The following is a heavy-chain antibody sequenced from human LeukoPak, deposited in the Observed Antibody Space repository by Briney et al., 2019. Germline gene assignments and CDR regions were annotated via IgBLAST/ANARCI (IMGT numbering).Heavy chain of an antibody. CDR2: ISTTSGKI. CDR3: ARRAPSHDFDY. J-gene: IGHJ4*02. CDR1: GFTFSSYS. Sequence: GGSLRLSCAASGFTFSSYSMNWVRQAPGKGRGWVAAISTTSGKIYYADSVKGRITISRDKAKNSMYLQMNSLRDEDTAVYYSARRAPSHDFDYWGQGTLVTVSS. V-gene: IGHV3-21*01.